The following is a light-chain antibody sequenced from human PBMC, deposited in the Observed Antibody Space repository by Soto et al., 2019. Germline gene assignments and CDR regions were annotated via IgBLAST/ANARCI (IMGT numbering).Light chain of an antibody. CDR3: SSYTSSSTVVV. CDR1: SSDVGGYNY. J-gene: IGLJ2*01. V-gene: IGLV2-14*01. Sequence: QSVLTQPASVSGSPGQSITISCTGTSSDVGGYNYVSWYQQHPGKAPKLMIYDVSNRPSGVSNRFSGSKSGNTASLTISGLKAEDEADYYCSSYTSSSTVVVLGGGTKVTVL. CDR2: DVS.